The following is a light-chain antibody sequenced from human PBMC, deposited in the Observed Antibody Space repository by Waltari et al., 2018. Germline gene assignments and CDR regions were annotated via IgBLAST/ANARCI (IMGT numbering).Light chain of an antibody. CDR2: SND. J-gene: IGLJ2*01. CDR3: ATWDDTLNGQL. Sequence: QSALTQPPSASGTPGQRVTISCSGSRSNLGSNPVNWYQQLPGAAPKLLLYSNDQRPSGVPERFSGSKSGTSASLGISGLQSEDEAYYYCATWDDTLNGQLFGGGTKLTVL. CDR1: RSNLGSNP. V-gene: IGLV1-44*01.